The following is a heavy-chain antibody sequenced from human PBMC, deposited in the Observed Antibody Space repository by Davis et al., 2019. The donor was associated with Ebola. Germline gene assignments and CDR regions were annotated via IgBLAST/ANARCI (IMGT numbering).Heavy chain of an antibody. CDR1: GFSLSTSGMC. D-gene: IGHD2-15*01. J-gene: IGHJ4*02. CDR2: IDWDDDK. CDR3: ARLTCSGSSCFLDY. Sequence: SGPTLVKPTQTLTLTCTFSGFSLSTSGMCVSWIRQPPGKALEWLARIDWDDDKYYSTSLKTRLSISKDTSKNQVVLTMTNMDPVDTATYYCARLTCSGSSCFLDYWGQGTLVTVSS. V-gene: IGHV2-70*11.